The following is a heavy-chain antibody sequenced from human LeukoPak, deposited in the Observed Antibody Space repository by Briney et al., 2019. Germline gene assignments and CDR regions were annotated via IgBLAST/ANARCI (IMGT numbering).Heavy chain of an antibody. CDR3: ARDSVVSVAGWFDP. Sequence: SETLSLTCTVSGGSISSSSYYWGWIRQPPGKGLEWIGSIYYSGNTYYNPSLKSRVTISVDSSKNQFSLKLSSVTAADTAVYYCARDSVVSVAGWFDPWGQGTLVTVSS. CDR1: GGSISSSSYY. CDR2: IYYSGNT. J-gene: IGHJ5*02. V-gene: IGHV4-39*07. D-gene: IGHD2-2*01.